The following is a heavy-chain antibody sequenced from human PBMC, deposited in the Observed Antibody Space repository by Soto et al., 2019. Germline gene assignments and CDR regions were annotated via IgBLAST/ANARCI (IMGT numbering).Heavy chain of an antibody. Sequence: SETLSLTCAVYGGSFSAYYWSWIRQPPGKGLEWIGEINHSGSTFYNPSLKSRPTISVDTSKNQFSLKLSSVTAADTAVYYCARHDRPAVANFDFWGQGILVTVSS. CDR2: INHSGST. CDR3: ARHDRPAVANFDF. V-gene: IGHV4-34*01. J-gene: IGHJ4*02. D-gene: IGHD6-19*01. CDR1: GGSFSAYY.